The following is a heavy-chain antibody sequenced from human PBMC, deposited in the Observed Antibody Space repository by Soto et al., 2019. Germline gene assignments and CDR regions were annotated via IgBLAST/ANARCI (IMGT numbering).Heavy chain of an antibody. D-gene: IGHD3-22*01. CDR2: IYYSGST. Sequence: SETLSLTCTVSGGSISSGGYYWSWIRQHPGKGLEWIGYIYYSGSTYYNPSLKSRVTISVDTSKNQFSLKLSSVTAAYTAVYYCARDTGGFNYYDSSGDRPDAFDIWGLRTLVTVSS. V-gene: IGHV4-31*03. CDR1: GGSISSGGYY. J-gene: IGHJ3*02. CDR3: ARDTGGFNYYDSSGDRPDAFDI.